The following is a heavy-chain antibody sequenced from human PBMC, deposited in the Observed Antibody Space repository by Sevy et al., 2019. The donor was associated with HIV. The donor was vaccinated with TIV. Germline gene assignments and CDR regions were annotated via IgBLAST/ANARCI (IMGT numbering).Heavy chain of an antibody. Sequence: ASVKVSCKASGYTFTSYGISWVRQAPGQGLEWMGWISAYNGNTNYAQKLQGRVTMTTDTSTSTAYMELRSLRSDDTAVYYCARGSHYYGSGSPVPKDNWFDPWGQGTLVTVSS. CDR1: GYTFTSYG. J-gene: IGHJ5*02. V-gene: IGHV1-18*04. D-gene: IGHD3-10*01. CDR3: ARGSHYYGSGSPVPKDNWFDP. CDR2: ISAYNGNT.